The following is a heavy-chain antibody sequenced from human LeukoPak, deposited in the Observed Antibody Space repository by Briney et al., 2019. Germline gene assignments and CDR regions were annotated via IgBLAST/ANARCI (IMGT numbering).Heavy chain of an antibody. V-gene: IGHV4-34*01. CDR3: ARAGRYSYGYKFDN. D-gene: IGHD5-18*01. Sequence: PSETLSLTCAVYGGSFSGYYWSWIRQPPGKGLEWIGEINHSGSTNYNPSLKSRVTISVDTSKNQFSLKLSSVTAADTAVYYCARAGRYSYGYKFDNWGQGTLVTVSS. CDR2: INHSGST. CDR1: GGSFSGYY. J-gene: IGHJ4*02.